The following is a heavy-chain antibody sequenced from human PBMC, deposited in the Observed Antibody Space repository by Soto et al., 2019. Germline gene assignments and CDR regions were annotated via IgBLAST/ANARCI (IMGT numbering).Heavy chain of an antibody. CDR1: GYDFTTYG. V-gene: IGHV1-18*01. CDR2: ISAHNGNT. Sequence: QVHLVQSGAEVKKPGASVKVSCKGSGYDFTTYGITWVRQAPGQGLEWMAWISAHNGNTDYAQKLQGRVTVTRDTPTSTSYTQLRSRRSDDTPVYYCARGRNGDDWGQGARVTVSS. D-gene: IGHD1-1*01. CDR3: ARGRNGDD. J-gene: IGHJ4*02.